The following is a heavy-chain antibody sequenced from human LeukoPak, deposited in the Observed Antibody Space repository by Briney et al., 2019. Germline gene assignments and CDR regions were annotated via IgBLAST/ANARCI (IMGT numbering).Heavy chain of an antibody. CDR3: ARSHRRYYLDAFDI. CDR2: MSSGSTYI. V-gene: IGHV3-21*01. Sequence: GGSLRLSCAASGFTFSSYSMIWVRQAPGKGLEWVSSMSSGSTYIYHADSVKGRFTISRDNAKNLLYLQMNSLRTEDTAVYYCARSHRRYYLDAFDIWGQGTMVTVSS. J-gene: IGHJ3*02. D-gene: IGHD2/OR15-2a*01. CDR1: GFTFSSYS.